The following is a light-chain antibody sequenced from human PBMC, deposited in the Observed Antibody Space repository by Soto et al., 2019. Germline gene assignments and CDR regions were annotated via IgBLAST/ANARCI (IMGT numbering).Light chain of an antibody. J-gene: IGKJ1*01. V-gene: IGKV1-17*02. Sequence: DIQMTQSPSSLSASVGDRVTITCRASQGIGNDLGWFQQKPGKAPKRLIYAASSLQSGVPSRFSGNRSGTEFTHTISNLQPEDFATYYGLQHTTYPWTFGQGTKVEVK. CDR3: LQHTTYPWT. CDR1: QGIGND. CDR2: AAS.